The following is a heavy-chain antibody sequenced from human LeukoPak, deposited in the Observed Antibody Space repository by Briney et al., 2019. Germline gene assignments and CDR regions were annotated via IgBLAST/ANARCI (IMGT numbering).Heavy chain of an antibody. CDR3: ARIIFGPQLLLGYMDV. J-gene: IGHJ6*03. CDR2: IDYSGST. CDR1: GGSISSYY. V-gene: IGHV4-59*12. Sequence: SETLSLTCTVSGGSISSYYWSWIRQPPGKGLEWIGYIDYSGSTNYNPSLKSRVTISVDTSKNQFSLKLSSVTAADTAVYYCARIIFGPQLLLGYMDVWGKGTTVTVSS. D-gene: IGHD2-15*01.